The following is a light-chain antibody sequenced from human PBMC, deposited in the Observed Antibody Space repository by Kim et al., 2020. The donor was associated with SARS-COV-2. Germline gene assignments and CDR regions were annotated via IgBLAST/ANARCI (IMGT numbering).Light chain of an antibody. J-gene: IGKJ2*01. Sequence: DIQMTQSPSSLSASVGDRVTITCQASQDITSFLNWYQQNPGKAPKLLINDASNLETGVPSRFSGSGSGTDFTFTISSLQPEDIATYSCQQYYTLPYTLGQGTTL. CDR2: DAS. CDR3: QQYYTLPYT. V-gene: IGKV1-33*01. CDR1: QDITSF.